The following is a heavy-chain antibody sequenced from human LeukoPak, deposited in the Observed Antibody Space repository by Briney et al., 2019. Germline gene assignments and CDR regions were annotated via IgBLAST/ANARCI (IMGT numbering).Heavy chain of an antibody. V-gene: IGHV1-3*01. D-gene: IGHD3-22*01. Sequence: GASVKVSCKASGYTFTSYAMHWARQAPGQRLEWMGWINAGNGNTKYSQKFQGRVTITRDTSASTAYMELSSLRSEDTAVYYCARQYYDTWEDAFDFWGQGTMVTVSS. CDR3: ARQYYDTWEDAFDF. CDR1: GYTFTSYA. CDR2: INAGNGNT. J-gene: IGHJ3*01.